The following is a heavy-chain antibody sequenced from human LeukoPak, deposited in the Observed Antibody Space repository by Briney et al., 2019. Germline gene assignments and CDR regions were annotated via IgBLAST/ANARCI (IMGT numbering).Heavy chain of an antibody. D-gene: IGHD6-13*01. J-gene: IGHJ4*02. V-gene: IGHV3-21*01. Sequence: GGSLRLSCAASGFTFSSYSMNWVRQAPGKGLEWVSSISSSSSYIYYADSVKGRFTISRDNAKNSLYLQMNSLRAEDTAVYYCARDREASSSWYGRYYFDYWGQGTLVTVSS. CDR2: ISSSSSYI. CDR1: GFTFSSYS. CDR3: ARDREASSSWYGRYYFDY.